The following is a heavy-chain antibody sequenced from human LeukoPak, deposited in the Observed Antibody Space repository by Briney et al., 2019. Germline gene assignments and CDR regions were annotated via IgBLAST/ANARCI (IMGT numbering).Heavy chain of an antibody. CDR3: ATHFTYYYDGSGYSDAFDI. CDR1: GGSISSYY. Sequence: SETLSLTFTVPGGSISSYYWSWIRQPPGKGPEWIGYIYYSGSTNYNPSLKSRVTISVDTSTNQFSLKLSSVTAADTAVYYCATHFTYYYDGSGYSDAFDIWGQGTMVTVSS. J-gene: IGHJ3*02. D-gene: IGHD3-22*01. V-gene: IGHV4-59*08. CDR2: IYYSGST.